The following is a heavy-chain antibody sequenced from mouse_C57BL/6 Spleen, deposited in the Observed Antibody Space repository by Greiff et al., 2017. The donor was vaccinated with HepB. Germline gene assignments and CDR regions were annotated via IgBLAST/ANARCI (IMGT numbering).Heavy chain of an antibody. V-gene: IGHV1-55*01. CDR3: ARSDYGSSSFAY. J-gene: IGHJ3*01. D-gene: IGHD1-1*01. CDR2: IYPGSGST. CDR1: GYTFTSYW. Sequence: VQLQQPGAELVKPGASVKMSCKASGYTFTSYWITWVKQRPGQGLEWIGDIYPGSGSTNYNEKFKSKATLTVDTSSSTAYMQLSSLTSEDSAVYYCARSDYGSSSFAYWGQGTLVTVSA.